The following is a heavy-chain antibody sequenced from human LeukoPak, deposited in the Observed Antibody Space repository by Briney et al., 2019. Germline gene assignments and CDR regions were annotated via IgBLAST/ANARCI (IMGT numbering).Heavy chain of an antibody. J-gene: IGHJ4*02. CDR2: ISAYNGNT. CDR1: GYTFTSYG. Sequence: ASVTVSCKASGYTFTSYGISWVRQAPGQGLEWMGWISAYNGNTNYAQKLQGRVTMTTDTSTSTAYMELRSLRSDDTAVYYCASRAYSSGWFTFDYWGQGTLVTVSS. CDR3: ASRAYSSGWFTFDY. V-gene: IGHV1-18*01. D-gene: IGHD6-19*01.